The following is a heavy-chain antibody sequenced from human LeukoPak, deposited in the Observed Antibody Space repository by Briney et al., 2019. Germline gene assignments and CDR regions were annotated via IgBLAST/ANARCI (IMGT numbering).Heavy chain of an antibody. D-gene: IGHD3-22*01. CDR1: GASISTYY. J-gene: IGHJ4*02. V-gene: IGHV4-59*08. CDR2: IYYSGST. CDR3: ARTSYYYDSSDYYYSFDY. Sequence: PSQTLSLTCTVSGASISTYYWSWIRQPPGKGLEWIAYIYYSGSTNYSPSLESRVTISVDTSKNQFSLKLSSVTAADTAVYYCARTSYYYDSSDYYYSFDYWGQGTLVTVSS.